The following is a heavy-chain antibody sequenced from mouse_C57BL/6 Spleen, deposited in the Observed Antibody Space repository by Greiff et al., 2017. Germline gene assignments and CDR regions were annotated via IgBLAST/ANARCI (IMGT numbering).Heavy chain of an antibody. D-gene: IGHD2-3*01. J-gene: IGHJ4*01. V-gene: IGHV1-4*01. CDR1: GYTFPSYT. Sequence: VQLQESGAELARPGASVKMSCKASGYTFPSYTMHWVKQRPGQGLEWIGYINPSSGYTKYNQKFKDKATLTADKSSSTAYMQLSSLTSEDSAVYYCARLYDGYPHARDYWGQGTSVTVSS. CDR3: ARLYDGYPHARDY. CDR2: INPSSGYT.